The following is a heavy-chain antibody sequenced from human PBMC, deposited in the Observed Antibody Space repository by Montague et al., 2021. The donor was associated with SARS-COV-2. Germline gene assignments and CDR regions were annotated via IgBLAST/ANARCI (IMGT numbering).Heavy chain of an antibody. V-gene: IGHV4-59*11. Sequence: SETLSLTCTVSGXSMSDHYWAWIRQPPGKGLEWLAYIYYSGGINSNASLRSRVTMSVDTSKNQFSLKLTSVTAAATAVYYCARAVSVRRAVNWFDPWGQGTLVTVSS. CDR3: ARAVSVRRAVNWFDP. CDR1: GXSMSDHY. CDR2: IYYSGGI. J-gene: IGHJ5*02. D-gene: IGHD3-10*01.